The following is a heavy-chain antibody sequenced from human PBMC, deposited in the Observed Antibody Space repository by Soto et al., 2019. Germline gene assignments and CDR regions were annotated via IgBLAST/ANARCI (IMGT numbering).Heavy chain of an antibody. Sequence: QVQLVQSGPEVKKPGSSVKVSCKASGGTFSSYAISWLRQAPGQGLEWMGGIIPICGTANYAQKFQGRVTIHADESTSTAYMELSSLRSEDTAVYFCAREYYDSSGYRLHYWGQGTLVTVSS. D-gene: IGHD3-22*01. CDR1: GGTFSSYA. CDR3: AREYYDSSGYRLHY. J-gene: IGHJ4*02. CDR2: IIPICGTA. V-gene: IGHV1-69*01.